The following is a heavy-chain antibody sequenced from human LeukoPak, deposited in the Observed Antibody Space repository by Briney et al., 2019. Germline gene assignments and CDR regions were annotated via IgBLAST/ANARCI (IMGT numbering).Heavy chain of an antibody. CDR2: ISSSSSTI. D-gene: IGHD7-27*01. J-gene: IGHJ4*02. Sequence: GGSLRLSCAASGFTFSSYSMNWVRQAPGKGLEWVSYISSSSSTIYYADSVKGRFTISRDNAKNSLYLQLNSLRAEDTAIYYCARDYVWGSSESDYWGQGTLVTVSS. CDR3: ARDYVWGSSESDY. V-gene: IGHV3-48*04. CDR1: GFTFSSYS.